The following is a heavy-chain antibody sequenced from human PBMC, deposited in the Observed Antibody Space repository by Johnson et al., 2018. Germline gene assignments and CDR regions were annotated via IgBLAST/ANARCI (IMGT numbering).Heavy chain of an antibody. V-gene: IGHV4-59*11. CDR1: GVSLSLHQ. J-gene: IGHJ3*02. CDR2: IYERGGT. CDR3: ARESFSVTSGNDGFDI. Sequence: VQLVESGPGLVKHSETLSLICTVSGVSLSLHQWNWIRQPPGKGLEWIGVIYERGGTNYNPSLNSRATISLGASKNQFSLKLSSVTAADTAVYYCARESFSVTSGNDGFDIWGQGTMVTVSS. D-gene: IGHD2/OR15-2a*01.